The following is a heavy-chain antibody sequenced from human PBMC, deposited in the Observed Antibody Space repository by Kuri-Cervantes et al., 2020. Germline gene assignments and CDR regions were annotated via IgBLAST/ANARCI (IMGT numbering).Heavy chain of an antibody. CDR2: IKSKTDGGTT. D-gene: IGHD5-18*01. CDR3: ARDVIHLWFASYYYYMDA. CDR1: GFTFSNAW. Sequence: GESLKISCAASGFTFSNAWMSWVRQAPGKGLEWVGRIKSKTDGGTTDYAAPVKGRFTISRDESKNTLYLQMNSLRAEDTALYYCARDVIHLWFASYYYYMDAWGEGTTVTVSS. J-gene: IGHJ6*03. V-gene: IGHV3-15*05.